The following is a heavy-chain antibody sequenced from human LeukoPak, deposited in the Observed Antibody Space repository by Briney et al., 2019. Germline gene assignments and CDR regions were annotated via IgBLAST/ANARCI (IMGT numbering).Heavy chain of an antibody. Sequence: PSETLSLTCVVSGYSISSGYYWGWIRQPPGKGLEWIGSIYHSGSTYYNPSLKSRVTISVDTSKNQFSLNLSSVTAADTAVYYCARSHAGVVSLVYFDYWGQGTLVTVSS. J-gene: IGHJ4*02. D-gene: IGHD3-3*01. CDR2: IYHSGST. V-gene: IGHV4-38-2*01. CDR1: GYSISSGYY. CDR3: ARSHAGVVSLVYFDY.